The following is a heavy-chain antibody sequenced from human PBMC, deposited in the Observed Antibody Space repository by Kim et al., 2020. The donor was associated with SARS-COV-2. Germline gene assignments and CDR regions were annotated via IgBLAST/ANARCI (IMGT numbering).Heavy chain of an antibody. CDR2: ISPPGGST. J-gene: IGHJ4*02. CDR1: GFTFSSYA. Sequence: GGSLRLSCAASGFTFSSYAMNWVRQAPGRGLEWVSTISPPGGSTYYADSVKGRFTISRDNSRNTLYLQMNSLRAEDTAVYYCAKRGQQLAFDYWGQGTLVTVSS. D-gene: IGHD6-13*01. V-gene: IGHV3-23*01. CDR3: AKRGQQLAFDY.